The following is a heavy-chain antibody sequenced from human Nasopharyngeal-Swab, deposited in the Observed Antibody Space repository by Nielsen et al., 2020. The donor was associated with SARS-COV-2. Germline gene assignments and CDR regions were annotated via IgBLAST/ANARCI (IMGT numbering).Heavy chain of an antibody. Sequence: SETLSLTCTVSGGSISSGSYYWSWIRQPAGKGLEWIGRIYTSGSTNYNPSLKSRVTISVDTSKNQFSLKLSSVTAADTAVYYCARVHRTVGTLDYWGQGTLVTVSS. CDR1: GGSISSGSYY. CDR3: ARVHRTVGTLDY. J-gene: IGHJ4*02. CDR2: IYTSGST. D-gene: IGHD1-14*01. V-gene: IGHV4-61*02.